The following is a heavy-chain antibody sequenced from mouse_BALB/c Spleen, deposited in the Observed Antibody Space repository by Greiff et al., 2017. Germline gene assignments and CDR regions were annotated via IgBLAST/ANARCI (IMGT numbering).Heavy chain of an antibody. CDR3: ATELRLRPFAY. CDR1: GFTFSDYY. V-gene: IGHV5-4*02. J-gene: IGHJ3*01. Sequence: EVKVVESGGGLVKPGGSLKLSCAASGFTFSDYYMYWVRQTPEKRLEWVATISDGGSYTYYPDSVKGRFTISRDNAKNNLYLQMSSLKSEDTAMYYCATELRLRPFAYWGQGTLVTVSA. CDR2: ISDGGSYT. D-gene: IGHD1-2*01.